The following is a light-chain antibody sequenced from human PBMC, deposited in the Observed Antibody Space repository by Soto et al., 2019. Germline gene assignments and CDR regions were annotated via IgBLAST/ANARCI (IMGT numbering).Light chain of an antibody. CDR2: GAS. V-gene: IGKV3-20*01. CDR3: QQYDSSPWT. Sequence: EIVLTQSPGTLSLSPGERATLSCRASQSVSSSYFAWYQQKPGQAPRLLIYGASSRATGIPDRFSGSGSGTDFTLTISRLEPEDFAMYYCQQYDSSPWTFGQGTKLEIK. J-gene: IGKJ1*01. CDR1: QSVSSSY.